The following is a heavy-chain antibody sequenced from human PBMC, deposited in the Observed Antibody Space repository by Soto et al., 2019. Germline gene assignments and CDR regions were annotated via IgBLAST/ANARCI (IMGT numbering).Heavy chain of an antibody. J-gene: IGHJ3*02. CDR3: ASGYRPNDAFDI. CDR2: INPNSGGT. V-gene: IGHV1-2*02. D-gene: IGHD3-16*02. CDR1: GYTFTGYY. Sequence: ASVKVSCKASGYTFTGYYMHWVRQAPGQGLEWMGWINPNSGGTNYARKFQGRVTMTRDTSISTAYMELSRLRSDDTAVYYCASGYRPNDAFDIWGQGTMVTVSS.